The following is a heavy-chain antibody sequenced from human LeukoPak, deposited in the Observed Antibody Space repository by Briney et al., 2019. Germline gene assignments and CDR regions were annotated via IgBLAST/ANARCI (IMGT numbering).Heavy chain of an antibody. CDR1: GYSFTSYW. D-gene: IGHD2-15*01. V-gene: IGHV5-51*01. CDR2: VYPGDSDT. Sequence: GESLKISCKGSGYSFTSYWIAWVRQMPGKGLERMGIVYPGDSDTRYSPSFQGQVTISADKSISTAYLQWSSLKASDTAMYYCARIGVGCSGGRCYQRGLDYWGQGTLVTVSS. J-gene: IGHJ4*02. CDR3: ARIGVGCSGGRCYQRGLDY.